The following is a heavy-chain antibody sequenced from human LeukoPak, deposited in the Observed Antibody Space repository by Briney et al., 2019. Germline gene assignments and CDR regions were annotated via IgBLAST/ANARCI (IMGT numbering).Heavy chain of an antibody. CDR1: GFTFSSYS. D-gene: IGHD2-15*01. CDR2: ISGSSSYI. V-gene: IGHV3-21*01. Sequence: GGSLRLSCAASGFTFSSYSMNWVRQAPGKVLEWVSSISGSSSYIYYADSMKGRFTISRDNAKKSLYLQMNSLRAEDTAVYFCARDVGEYCSGGSCTACVHWGQGTLVTVSS. J-gene: IGHJ4*02. CDR3: ARDVGEYCSGGSCTACVH.